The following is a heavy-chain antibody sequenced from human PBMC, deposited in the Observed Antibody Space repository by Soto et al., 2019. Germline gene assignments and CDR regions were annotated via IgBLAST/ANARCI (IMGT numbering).Heavy chain of an antibody. V-gene: IGHV3-33*01. D-gene: IGHD3-10*01. Sequence: QVQLVESGGGVVQPGRSLRLSCAASGFTFSSYGMHWVRQAPGKGLEWVAVIWYDGSNKYYADSVKGRFTISRDNSKNTLYLPMNSLRAEDTAVYYCARDAWFGELLAQYFDYWGQGTLVTVSS. CDR3: ARDAWFGELLAQYFDY. J-gene: IGHJ4*02. CDR2: IWYDGSNK. CDR1: GFTFSSYG.